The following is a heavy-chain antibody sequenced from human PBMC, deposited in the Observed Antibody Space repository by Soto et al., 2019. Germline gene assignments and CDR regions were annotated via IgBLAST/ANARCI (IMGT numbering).Heavy chain of an antibody. J-gene: IGHJ4*02. CDR3: AKGLPLWFGELLDDHIDY. CDR1: GFTFSSYA. D-gene: IGHD3-10*01. V-gene: IGHV3-23*01. Sequence: GGSLRLSCAASGFTFSSYAMSWVRQAPGKGLEWVSAISGSGGSTYYADSVKGRFTISRDNSKNTLYLQMNSLRAEDTAVYYCAKGLPLWFGELLDDHIDYWGQGTLVTVSS. CDR2: ISGSGGST.